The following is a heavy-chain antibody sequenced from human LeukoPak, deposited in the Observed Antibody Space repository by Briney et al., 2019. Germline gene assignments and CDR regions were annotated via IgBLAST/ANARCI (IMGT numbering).Heavy chain of an antibody. CDR2: IWYDGSNK. V-gene: IGHV3-33*01. CDR1: GFTFSSYG. D-gene: IGHD3-16*01. Sequence: PGGSLRLSCAASGFTFSSYGMHWVRQAPSKGLEWVAVIWYDGSNKYYADSVKGRFTISRDNSKNTLYMQMNSLRAEDTAVYSWARLYAYGAYVDYWGQGSLVTVSS. J-gene: IGHJ4*02. CDR3: ARLYAYGAYVDY.